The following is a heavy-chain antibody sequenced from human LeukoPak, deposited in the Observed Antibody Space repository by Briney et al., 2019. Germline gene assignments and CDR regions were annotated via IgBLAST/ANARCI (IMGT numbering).Heavy chain of an antibody. CDR3: ARLQYGGNLSGAVY. D-gene: IGHD4-23*01. J-gene: IGHJ4*02. Sequence: PSETLSLTCAVSGYSISSGYYWGWIRQPPGKGLEWIGSIYHSGSTYYNPSLKSRVTISVDTSKNQFSLKLSSVTAADTAVYYCARLQYGGNLSGAVYWGQGTLVTVSS. V-gene: IGHV4-38-2*01. CDR1: GYSISSGYY. CDR2: IYHSGST.